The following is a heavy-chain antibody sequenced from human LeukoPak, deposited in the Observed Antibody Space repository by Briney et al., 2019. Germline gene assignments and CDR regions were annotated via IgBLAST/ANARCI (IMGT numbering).Heavy chain of an antibody. CDR1: GGSISSYY. D-gene: IGHD3-3*01. Sequence: SETLSLTCTVSGGSISSYYWSWIRQPPGKGLEWIGYIYYSGSTNYNPSLKSRVTISVDTSKNQFSLKLSSVTAADTAVYYCARRVDYDFWSGYYTRSGWFDPWGQGTLVTVSS. CDR2: IYYSGST. CDR3: ARRVDYDFWSGYYTRSGWFDP. V-gene: IGHV4-59*08. J-gene: IGHJ5*02.